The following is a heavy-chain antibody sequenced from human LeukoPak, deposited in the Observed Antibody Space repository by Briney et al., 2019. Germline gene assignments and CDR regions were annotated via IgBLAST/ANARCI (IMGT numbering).Heavy chain of an antibody. CDR1: GFTXSSYA. D-gene: IGHD1-1*01. V-gene: IGHV3-23*01. Sequence: GSLRLSCXASGFTXSSYAMSWVRQAPGKGLEWVSAISGSGGSTYYADSVRGRFTISRENSKNTLYLQINSLRPEDTAVYYCAKEPQNSTSDLSDYFDYCRQGTLVTVSS. J-gene: IGHJ4*02. CDR2: ISGSGGST. CDR3: AKEPQNSTSDLSDYFDY.